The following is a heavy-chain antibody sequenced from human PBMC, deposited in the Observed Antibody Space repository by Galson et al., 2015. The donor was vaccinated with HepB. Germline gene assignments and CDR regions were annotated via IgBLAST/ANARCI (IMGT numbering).Heavy chain of an antibody. D-gene: IGHD5-18*01. Sequence: SETLSLTCAVYGGSFSGYYWSWIRQPPGKGLEWIGEINHSGCTNYNPSLKSRVTISVDTSKNQFSLKLSSVTAADTAVYYCARNQGGRIQLWNHYYYGMDVWGQGTTVTVSS. J-gene: IGHJ6*02. CDR2: INHSGCT. CDR3: ARNQGGRIQLWNHYYYGMDV. V-gene: IGHV4-34*01. CDR1: GGSFSGYY.